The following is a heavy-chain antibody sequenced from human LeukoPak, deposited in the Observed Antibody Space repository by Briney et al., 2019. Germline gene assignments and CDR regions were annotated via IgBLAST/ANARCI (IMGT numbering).Heavy chain of an antibody. CDR3: AKAYGGYESHYYYYGTDV. J-gene: IGHJ6*02. V-gene: IGHV3-23*01. CDR1: GFTFSGYA. D-gene: IGHD5-12*01. CDR2: ISGSGDYT. Sequence: GGSLRLSCAVSGFTFSGYAMSWVRQAPGKGLEWVSTISGSGDYTYYADSVKGRFTISRDNSKNTLYLQMNSLRAEDTAVYYCAKAYGGYESHYYYYGTDVWGQGTTVTVSS.